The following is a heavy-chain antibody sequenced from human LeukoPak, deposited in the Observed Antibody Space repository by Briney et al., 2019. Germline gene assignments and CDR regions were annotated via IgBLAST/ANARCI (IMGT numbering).Heavy chain of an antibody. V-gene: IGHV3-23*01. D-gene: IGHD3-3*02. CDR1: GVTFSSYA. CDR3: AKFKVLVGLDV. Sequence: GGALRLSCAASGVTFSSYAMSWGRQAPGKGVEWVSAISGSAGSTYYADSVKGPFTISRDNSKNTLYLQMNSLRAEDTAVYYCAKFKVLVGLDVWGQGTTVTVSS. CDR2: ISGSAGST. J-gene: IGHJ6*02.